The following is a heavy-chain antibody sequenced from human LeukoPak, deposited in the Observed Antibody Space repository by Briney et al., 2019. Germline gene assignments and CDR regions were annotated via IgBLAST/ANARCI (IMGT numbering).Heavy chain of an antibody. CDR2: IYYSGST. Sequence: SETLSLTCTVSGGSISSSSYYWGWIRQPPGKGLEWIGSIYYSGSTYYNPSLKSRVTISVDTSKNQFSLKLSSVTTADTAVYYCARRPVRGGVEYYFDYWGQGTLVTVSS. V-gene: IGHV4-39*01. J-gene: IGHJ4*02. D-gene: IGHD3-10*01. CDR3: ARRPVRGGVEYYFDY. CDR1: GGSISSSSYY.